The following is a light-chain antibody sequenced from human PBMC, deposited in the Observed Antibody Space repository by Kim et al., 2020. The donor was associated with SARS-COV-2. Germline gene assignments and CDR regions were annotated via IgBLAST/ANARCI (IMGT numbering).Light chain of an antibody. CDR3: TSYTSTNTYV. J-gene: IGLJ3*02. CDR1: SSDVGSHDY. V-gene: IGLV2-14*03. Sequence: QSALTQPASVSGSPGQSITISCTGTSSDVGSHDYVSWYQQHPGKAPKLIVFDVSNRPSGVSNRFSGSTSGNTASLTISGLQAEDEADYYCTSYTSTNTYVFGGGTQLTVL. CDR2: DVS.